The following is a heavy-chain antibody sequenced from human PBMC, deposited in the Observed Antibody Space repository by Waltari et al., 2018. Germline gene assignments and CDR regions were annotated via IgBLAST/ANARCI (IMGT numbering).Heavy chain of an antibody. V-gene: IGHV4-39*01. J-gene: IGHJ4*02. Sequence: QLQLQESGPGLVKPSETLSLTCTVSGGSISINSNYWGWLRQPPGKGLECIGSLYYRGSTYYNPSLKSRVTISVDTSKNQCSLKLSSVTAADTAVYYCARRGDGYNFGDDYWGQGTLVTVSS. CDR2: LYYRGST. CDR3: ARRGDGYNFGDDY. CDR1: GGSISINSNY. D-gene: IGHD5-12*01.